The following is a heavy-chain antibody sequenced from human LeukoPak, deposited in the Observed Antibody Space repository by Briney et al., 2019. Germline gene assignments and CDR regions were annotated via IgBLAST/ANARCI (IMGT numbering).Heavy chain of an antibody. CDR2: IYPGDSDT. V-gene: IGHV5-51*01. CDR3: ARYAGYCSSTSCQYGVTSLDY. Sequence: GESLKISCKGSGYSFTSYWIGWVRQMPGKGLEWMGIIYPGDSDTRYSPSFQGQVTISADKSISTAYLQWSSLKASDTAMYYCARYAGYCSSTSCQYGVTSLDYWGQGTLVTVSS. D-gene: IGHD2-2*01. J-gene: IGHJ4*02. CDR1: GYSFTSYW.